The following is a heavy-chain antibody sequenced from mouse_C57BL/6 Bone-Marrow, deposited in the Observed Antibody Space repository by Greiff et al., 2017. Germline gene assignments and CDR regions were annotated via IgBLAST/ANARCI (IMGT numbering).Heavy chain of an antibody. CDR2: ISNGGGSN. Sequence: EVQGVESGGGLVQPGGSLKLSCAASGFTFSDYYMYWVRQTPEKRLEWVAYISNGGGSNYYPDTVKGRFTISRDNAKNTLYLQMSRLKSEDTAMYYCARRWADYSGSSYGAWFAYWGQGTLVTVSA. D-gene: IGHD1-1*01. V-gene: IGHV5-12*01. CDR3: ARRWADYSGSSYGAWFAY. J-gene: IGHJ3*01. CDR1: GFTFSDYY.